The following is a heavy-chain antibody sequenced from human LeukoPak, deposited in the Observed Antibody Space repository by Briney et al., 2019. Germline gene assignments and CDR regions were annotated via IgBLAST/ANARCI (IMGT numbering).Heavy chain of an antibody. V-gene: IGHV3-30-3*01. CDR2: ISYDGSNK. J-gene: IGHJ4*02. CDR3: ARDEWVGATTLDY. D-gene: IGHD1-26*01. CDR1: GFTFSSYA. Sequence: PGGSLRLPCAASGFTFSSYAMHWVRQAPGKGLEWVAVISYDGSNKYYADSVKGRFTISRDNSKNTLYLQMNSLRAEDTAVYYCARDEWVGATTLDYWGQGTLVTVSS.